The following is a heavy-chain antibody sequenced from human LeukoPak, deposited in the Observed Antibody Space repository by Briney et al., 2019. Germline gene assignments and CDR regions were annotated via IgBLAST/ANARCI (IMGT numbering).Heavy chain of an antibody. J-gene: IGHJ3*02. CDR3: ARDTSELRYFDWLSSRESGAFDI. CDR1: GYTLTSYD. CDR2: INPNSGGT. V-gene: IGHV1-2*04. D-gene: IGHD3-9*01. Sequence: ASVKVSCKASGYTLTSYDISWVRQAPGQGLEWMGWINPNSGGTNYAQKFQGWVTMTRDTSISTAYMELSRLRSDDTAVYYCARDTSELRYFDWLSSRESGAFDIWGQGTMVTVSS.